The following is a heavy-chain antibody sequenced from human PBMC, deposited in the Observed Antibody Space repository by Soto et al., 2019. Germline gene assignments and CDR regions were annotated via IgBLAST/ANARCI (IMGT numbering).Heavy chain of an antibody. Sequence: QVALVESGGGVVQPGRSLRRSCEASGFSFSAYGMHWVRQAPGKGLEWVEAISHAGNDRYYVDSVKGRFTISRDNSKNTLYLQMNRLRSADAAIYYCPQGTAVPNQWFHSWGQGTLVTVSS. CDR3: PQGTAVPNQWFHS. V-gene: IGHV3-30*18. CDR1: GFSFSAYG. D-gene: IGHD6-19*01. J-gene: IGHJ5*01. CDR2: ISHAGNDR.